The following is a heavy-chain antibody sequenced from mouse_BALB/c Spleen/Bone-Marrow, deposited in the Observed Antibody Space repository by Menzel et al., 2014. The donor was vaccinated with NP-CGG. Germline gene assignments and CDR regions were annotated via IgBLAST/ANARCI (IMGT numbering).Heavy chain of an antibody. Sequence: QVQLQQSGAELVRPGTSVKVSCKASGYAFTDYLIEWVKQRPGQGLEWIGVINPGSGGTNYNEEFKGKATLTADKSSSTAYMQLSSLTSDDSAVYFCARELGVFAYWGQGTLVTVSA. J-gene: IGHJ3*01. CDR1: GYAFTDYL. CDR2: INPGSGGT. V-gene: IGHV1-54*01. CDR3: ARELGVFAY. D-gene: IGHD4-1*01.